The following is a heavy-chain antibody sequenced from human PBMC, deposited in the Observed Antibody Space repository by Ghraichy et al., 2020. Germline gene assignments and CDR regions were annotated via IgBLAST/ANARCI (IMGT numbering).Heavy chain of an antibody. CDR3: ARDAAYGHLDN. V-gene: IGHV4-31*03. CDR2: ISHSGSA. CDR1: GGSINRGNYY. Sequence: SCQVSGGSINRGNYYWSWIRQPPGKGLEWMGYISHSGSAYYNPSLKSRVTMSADTSKNLLTLNLTSVTAADTAIYYCARDAAYGHLDNWGQGTLVAVSS. D-gene: IGHD2-21*01. J-gene: IGHJ4*02.